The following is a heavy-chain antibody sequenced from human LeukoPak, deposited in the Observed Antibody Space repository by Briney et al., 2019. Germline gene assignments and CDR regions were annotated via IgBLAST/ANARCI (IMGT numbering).Heavy chain of an antibody. CDR2: ISHSGST. D-gene: IGHD1-26*01. CDR3: ARLRIVGATLYFDY. CDR1: GGSISNYY. V-gene: IGHV4-59*01. Sequence: SETLSLTCTVSGGSISNYYWSWIRQPPGKGLEWIGYISHSGSTNYNPSLKSRVTISVDTSKTQFSLNLSSVTAADTAVYYCARLRIVGATLYFDYWGQGIRVTVSS. J-gene: IGHJ4*02.